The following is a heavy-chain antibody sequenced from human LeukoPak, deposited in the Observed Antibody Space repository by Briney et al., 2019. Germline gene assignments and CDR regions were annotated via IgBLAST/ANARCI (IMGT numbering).Heavy chain of an antibody. CDR2: IYYSGST. Sequence: ASETLSLTCTVSGGSISSYYWSWIRQPPGKGLEWIGYIYYSGSTNYNPSLKSRVTISVDTSNNQFSLRLSSVTTADTAIYYCARGRPYYYDIWGQGTLVTVSS. D-gene: IGHD3-22*01. V-gene: IGHV4-59*01. CDR1: GGSISSYY. J-gene: IGHJ4*02. CDR3: ARGRPYYYDI.